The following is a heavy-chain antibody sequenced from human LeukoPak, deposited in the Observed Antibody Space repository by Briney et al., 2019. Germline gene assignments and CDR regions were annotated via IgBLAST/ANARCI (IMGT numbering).Heavy chain of an antibody. CDR3: ARGRSREGGYSSSWYLL. CDR2: INHSGST. J-gene: IGHJ1*01. D-gene: IGHD6-13*01. V-gene: IGHV4-34*01. Sequence: SETLSLTCAVYGGSFSGYYWSWIRQPPEKGLEWIGEINHSGSTNYNPSLKSRVTISVDTSKNQFSLKLSSVTAADTAVYYCARGRSREGGYSSSWYLLWGQGTLVTVSS. CDR1: GGSFSGYY.